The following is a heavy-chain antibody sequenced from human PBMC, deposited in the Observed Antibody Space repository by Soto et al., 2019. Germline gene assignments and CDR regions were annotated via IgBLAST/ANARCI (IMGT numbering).Heavy chain of an antibody. Sequence: GGSLRLSYAASGFTFSSYGMHWVRQAPGKGLEWVAVISYDGSNKYYADSVKGRFTISRDNSKNTLYLQMNSLRAEDTAVYYCAKPHLPLISYYFDYRGQGTLVTGSS. CDR2: ISYDGSNK. CDR3: AKPHLPLISYYFDY. V-gene: IGHV3-30*18. J-gene: IGHJ4*02. CDR1: GFTFSSYG. D-gene: IGHD3-10*01.